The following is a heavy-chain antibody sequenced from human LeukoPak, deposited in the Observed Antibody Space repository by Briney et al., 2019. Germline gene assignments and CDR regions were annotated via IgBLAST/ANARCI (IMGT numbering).Heavy chain of an antibody. CDR2: VYYSGNT. Sequence: SETLSLTCTVSGGSISSGSYYWTWIRQPPGKGLEWIGYVYYSGNTNYNPSLRSRVTISIDTSKNQFSLNLKSVTAADTAIYYCAREGLAARRGAFDIWGQGTVVSVSP. V-gene: IGHV4-61*01. CDR1: GGSISSGSYY. J-gene: IGHJ3*02. CDR3: AREGLAARRGAFDI. D-gene: IGHD6-6*01.